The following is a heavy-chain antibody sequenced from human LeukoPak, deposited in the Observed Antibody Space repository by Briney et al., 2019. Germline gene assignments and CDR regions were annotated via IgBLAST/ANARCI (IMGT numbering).Heavy chain of an antibody. J-gene: IGHJ5*01. CDR1: GYTFTSYD. V-gene: IGHV1-8*03. CDR2: MNPNSGNT. D-gene: IGHD3-10*01. CDR3: ARGRITMVRGVIIYWFDS. Sequence: GASVKVSCKASGYTFTSYDINWVRQATGQGLEWMGWMNPNSGNTGYAQKFQGRVTITRNTSISTAYMELSSLRSEDTAVYYCARGRITMVRGVIIYWFDSWGQGTLVTVSS.